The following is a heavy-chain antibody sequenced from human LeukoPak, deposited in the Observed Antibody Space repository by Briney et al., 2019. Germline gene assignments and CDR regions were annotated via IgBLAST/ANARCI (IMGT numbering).Heavy chain of an antibody. CDR3: ARDLGSGWYYMDV. J-gene: IGHJ6*03. Sequence: SQTLSLTCAISGDSVSSDSAAWNWIRQSPSRGLEWLGRTYYSSKWYKDYAVSVKSRITLNPDTSKNQFSLLLNSVTPEDTAVYYCARDLGSGWYYMDVWGKGTTVTVSS. CDR2: TYYSSKWYK. V-gene: IGHV6-1*01. CDR1: GDSVSSDSAA. D-gene: IGHD6-19*01.